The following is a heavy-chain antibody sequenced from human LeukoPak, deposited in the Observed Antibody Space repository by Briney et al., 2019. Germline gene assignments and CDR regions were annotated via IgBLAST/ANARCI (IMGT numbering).Heavy chain of an antibody. Sequence: ASVKVSCKVSGYTLTELSMHWVRQAPGKGLEWMGGFDPEDGETIYAQRFQGRVTMTEDTSTDTAYMELSSLRSEDTAVYYCATDRAHCSSTSCYPSYYYYGMDVWGQGTTVTVSS. CDR1: GYTLTELS. V-gene: IGHV1-24*01. J-gene: IGHJ6*02. CDR3: ATDRAHCSSTSCYPSYYYYGMDV. CDR2: FDPEDGET. D-gene: IGHD2-2*01.